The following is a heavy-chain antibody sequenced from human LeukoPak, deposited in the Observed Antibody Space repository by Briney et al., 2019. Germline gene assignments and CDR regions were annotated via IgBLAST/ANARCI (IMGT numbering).Heavy chain of an antibody. J-gene: IGHJ3*02. Sequence: PSETLSLTCAVYGGSFTGYYWSWIRHPPGKGVEWLGEINHSGSTNYNPSLKSRVTISVDTSKNQFSLKLSSVTAADTAVYYCARRRDYYDSSGYRGAFDIWGQGTMVTVSS. CDR3: ARRRDYYDSSGYRGAFDI. CDR1: GGSFTGYY. D-gene: IGHD3-22*01. CDR2: INHSGST. V-gene: IGHV4-34*01.